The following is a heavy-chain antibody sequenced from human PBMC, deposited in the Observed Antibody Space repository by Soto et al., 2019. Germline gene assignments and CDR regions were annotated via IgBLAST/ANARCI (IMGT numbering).Heavy chain of an antibody. D-gene: IGHD2-15*01. CDR2: ISGSGGST. V-gene: IGHV3-23*01. CDR1: GFTFSSYA. CDR3: AKDHIVVVVAATQFDY. J-gene: IGHJ4*02. Sequence: PGGSLRLSCAASGFTFSSYAMSWVRQAPGKGLEWVSAISGSGGSTYYADSVKGRFTTSRDNSKNTLYLQMNSLRAEDTAVYYCAKDHIVVVVAATQFDYWGQGTLVTVSS.